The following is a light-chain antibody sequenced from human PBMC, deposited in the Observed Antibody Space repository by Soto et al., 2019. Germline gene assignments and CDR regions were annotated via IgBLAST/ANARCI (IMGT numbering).Light chain of an antibody. CDR1: QNIDSY. CDR3: QQTYSTPWT. V-gene: IGKV1-39*01. Sequence: DIQMTQSPSSLSASVGDRVTITCRESQNIDSYLNWYQQRPGKAPKLLIHDASSLQSGVPSRFSGSGSGTEFALTINSLQPEDFATIYCQQTYSTPWTFGQGSKVEIK. CDR2: DAS. J-gene: IGKJ1*01.